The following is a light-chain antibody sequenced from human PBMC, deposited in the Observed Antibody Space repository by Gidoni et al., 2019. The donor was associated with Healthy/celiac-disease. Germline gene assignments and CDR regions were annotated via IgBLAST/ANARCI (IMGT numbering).Light chain of an antibody. Sequence: EIVLTQSPATLSLSPGERATLSCRASQSVGSYLAWYQQKPGQAPRLLIYDASNRATGIPARFSGSGSETDFTLTISSLEPEDFAVYYCQQRSDSWTFGQGTKVEIK. CDR3: QQRSDSWT. CDR1: QSVGSY. V-gene: IGKV3-11*01. J-gene: IGKJ1*01. CDR2: DAS.